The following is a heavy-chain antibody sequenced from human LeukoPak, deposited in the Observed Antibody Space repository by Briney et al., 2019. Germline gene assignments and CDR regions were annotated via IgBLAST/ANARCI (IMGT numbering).Heavy chain of an antibody. CDR1: GGSISSYY. J-gene: IGHJ5*02. Sequence: SETLSLTCTVSGGSISSYYWSWIRQPAGTALEWIGRIYTSGTITYNPSLKSRVTMSVDTSKNQFSLKLSSVTAADTAVYYCARGQGWYGRWFDPWGQGTLVTVSS. CDR2: IYTSGTI. CDR3: ARGQGWYGRWFDP. V-gene: IGHV4-4*07. D-gene: IGHD6-19*01.